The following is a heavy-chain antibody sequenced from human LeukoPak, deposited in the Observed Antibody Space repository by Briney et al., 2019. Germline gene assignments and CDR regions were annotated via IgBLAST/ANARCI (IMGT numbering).Heavy chain of an antibody. CDR2: ISSNGGST. CDR1: GFTFSYYS. Sequence: GGSLRLSCSASGFTFSYYSMHWVRQAPGKGLEYVSAISSNGGSTYYADSVKGRFTISRDNSKNTLYLQMTSLRVEDTAVYYCARTVRTPPYYFDYWGQGTLVTVSS. CDR3: ARTVRTPPYYFDY. D-gene: IGHD1-14*01. V-gene: IGHV3-64D*06. J-gene: IGHJ4*02.